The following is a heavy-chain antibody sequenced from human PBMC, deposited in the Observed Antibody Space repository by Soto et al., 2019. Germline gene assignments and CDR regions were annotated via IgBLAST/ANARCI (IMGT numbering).Heavy chain of an antibody. CDR3: ARDPIRTFDLLTGNAPLF. CDR1: GFTFSSYG. D-gene: IGHD3-9*01. Sequence: PGGSLRLSCAASGFTFSSYGMHWVRQAPGKGLEWVAVIWYDGSNKYYADSVKGRFTISRDNSKNTLYLQMNSLRAEDTAVYYCARDPIRTFDLLTGNAPLFRGQGPLVSVSS. CDR2: IWYDGSNK. V-gene: IGHV3-33*01. J-gene: IGHJ4*02.